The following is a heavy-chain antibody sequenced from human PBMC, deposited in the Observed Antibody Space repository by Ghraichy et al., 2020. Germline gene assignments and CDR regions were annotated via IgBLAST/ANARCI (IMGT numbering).Heavy chain of an antibody. D-gene: IGHD6-13*01. Sequence: SETLSLTCTVSGGSISSYYWSWIRQPPGKGLEWIGYIYYSGSTNYNPSLKSRVTISVDTSKNQFSLKLSSVTAADTAVYYCARYRAAAGYFDYWGQGTLVTVSS. CDR2: IYYSGST. J-gene: IGHJ4*02. V-gene: IGHV4-59*01. CDR1: GGSISSYY. CDR3: ARYRAAAGYFDY.